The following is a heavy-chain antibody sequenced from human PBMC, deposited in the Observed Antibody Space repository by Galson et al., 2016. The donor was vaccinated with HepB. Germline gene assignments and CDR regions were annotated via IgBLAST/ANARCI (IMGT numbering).Heavy chain of an antibody. CDR3: AIPSEPYYYGMDV. V-gene: IGHV5-51*03. J-gene: IGHJ6*02. CDR2: IYPGDSDT. CDR1: GYSFTSYW. Sequence: EVKKPGESLKISCKGSGYSFTSYWIGWVRQMPGKGLEWMGIIYPGDSDTRYSPSFQGQVTISADKSISTAYLQWSSLKAPDTAMYYCAIPSEPYYYGMDVWGQGTTVTVSS.